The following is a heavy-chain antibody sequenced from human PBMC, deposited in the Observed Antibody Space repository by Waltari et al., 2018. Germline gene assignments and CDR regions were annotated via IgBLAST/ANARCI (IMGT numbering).Heavy chain of an antibody. J-gene: IGHJ6*02. V-gene: IGHV1-69*01. CDR3: ARAPPSQASTVTTLETYGMDV. Sequence: QVQLVQSGAEVKKPGSSVKVSCKASGGTFSSYAISWVRQAPGQGLEWMGGIIPIFGTANYAQKFHGRVTITADESTSTAYMELSSLRSEDTAVYYCARAPPSQASTVTTLETYGMDVWGQGTTVTVSS. D-gene: IGHD4-4*01. CDR1: GGTFSSYA. CDR2: IIPIFGTA.